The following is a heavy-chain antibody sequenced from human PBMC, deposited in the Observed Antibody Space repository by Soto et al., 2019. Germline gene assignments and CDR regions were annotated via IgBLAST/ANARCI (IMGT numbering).Heavy chain of an antibody. Sequence: TSETLSLTCTVSGGSISSSSYYWGWIRQPPGKGLEWIGSIYYSGSTYYNPSLKSRVTISVDTSKDQFSLKLSSVTAADTAVYYCARHEGDHWGQGTLVTVSS. V-gene: IGHV4-39*01. CDR3: ARHEGDH. CDR1: GGSISSSSYY. CDR2: IYYSGST. J-gene: IGHJ4*02.